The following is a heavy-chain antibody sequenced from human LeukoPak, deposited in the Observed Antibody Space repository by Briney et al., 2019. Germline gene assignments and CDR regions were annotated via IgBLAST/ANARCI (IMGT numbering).Heavy chain of an antibody. D-gene: IGHD5-18*01. CDR3: ASRGYSYGYSFGY. CDR1: GGTFSSYA. V-gene: IGHV1-69*13. Sequence: ASVKVSCKASGGTFSSYAISWVRQAPGQGLEWMGGIIPIFGTANYAQKFQGRVTITADESTSTAYMELSSLRSEDTAVYYCASRGYSYGYSFGYWGQGTLVTVSS. CDR2: IIPIFGTA. J-gene: IGHJ4*02.